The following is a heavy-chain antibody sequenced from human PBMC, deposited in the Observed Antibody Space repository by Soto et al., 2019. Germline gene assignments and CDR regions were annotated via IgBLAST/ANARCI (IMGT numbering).Heavy chain of an antibody. CDR2: INSAGLT. CDR3: ARGAGTSIITRYFDY. Sequence: VQLVESGGGLVQPGGSLRLSCAASAFTVSSNYMNWVRQAPGKGLEWVSLINSAGLTYYADSVKGRFTISRDISXITLYLQMNSVVDEETAVYYCARGAGTSIITRYFDYWGQGTLVTVSS. J-gene: IGHJ4*02. D-gene: IGHD3-3*02. V-gene: IGHV3-66*01. CDR1: AFTVSSNY.